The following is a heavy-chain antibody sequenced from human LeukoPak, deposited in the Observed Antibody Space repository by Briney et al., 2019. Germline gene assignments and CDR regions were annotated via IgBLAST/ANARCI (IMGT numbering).Heavy chain of an antibody. D-gene: IGHD5-18*01. CDR2: ISYDGSNK. CDR1: GFTFSSYA. V-gene: IGHV3-30-3*01. J-gene: IGHJ4*02. CDR3: ARDELIQLWVPLDY. Sequence: GGSLRLSCAASGFTFSSYAMHWVRQAPGKGLEWVAVISYDGSNKYYADSVKGRFTISRDNSKNTLYLQMNSLRAEDTAVYYRARDELIQLWVPLDYWGQGTLVTVSS.